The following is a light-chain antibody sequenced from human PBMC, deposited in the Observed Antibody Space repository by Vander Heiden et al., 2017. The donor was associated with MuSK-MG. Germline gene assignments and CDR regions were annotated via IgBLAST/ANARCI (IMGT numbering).Light chain of an antibody. J-gene: IGKJ5*01. Sequence: DIQMTQSPSTLSASVGSRVTITCRASQSISIWLAWYQQKPRKAPKLLIYKASTLESGVPSRFSGSGSGTEFTLTISSLQPDDFATYYCQQDNSYPITFAQGTRLEIK. CDR1: QSISIW. CDR3: QQDNSYPIT. V-gene: IGKV1-5*03. CDR2: KAS.